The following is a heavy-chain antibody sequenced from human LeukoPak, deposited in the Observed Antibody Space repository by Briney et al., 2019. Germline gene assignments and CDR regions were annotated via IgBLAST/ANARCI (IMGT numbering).Heavy chain of an antibody. V-gene: IGHV3-30*04. CDR3: ASTPNGVAAIYFDY. CDR1: GFIFSNYA. CDR2: ISYDASNK. Sequence: GRSLRLSCPASGFIFSNYAMHWVRQAPGKGLEWVAVISYDASNKYYADSVKGRFTISRDNAKNTLYLQMNSLRAGNTAVYYCASTPNGVAAIYFDYWGQGTLVTVSS. D-gene: IGHD2-15*01. J-gene: IGHJ4*02.